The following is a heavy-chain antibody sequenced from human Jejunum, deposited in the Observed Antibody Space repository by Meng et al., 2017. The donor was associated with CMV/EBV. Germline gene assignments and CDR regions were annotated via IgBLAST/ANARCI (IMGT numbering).Heavy chain of an antibody. Sequence: CNVSGGSISTYYWPWVRQMPGKGLEWIGYVHRSGDTKYTPSLKSRVTISVDTAKNQFSVRLTSVTAADTAVYYCARAYSGSYWIEYWGQGTLVTVSS. CDR1: GGSISTYY. V-gene: IGHV4-59*01. J-gene: IGHJ4*02. CDR2: VHRSGDT. D-gene: IGHD1-26*01. CDR3: ARAYSGSYWIEY.